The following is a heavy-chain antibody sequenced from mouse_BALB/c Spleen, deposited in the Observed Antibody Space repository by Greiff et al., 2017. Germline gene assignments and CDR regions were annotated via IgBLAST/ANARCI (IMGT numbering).Heavy chain of an antibody. CDR3: ARVYYGSSYGFDY. Sequence: EVKLMESGPGLVKPSQSLSLTCSVTGYSITSGYYWNWIRQFPGNKLEWMGYISYDGSNNYNPSLKNRISITRDTSKNQFFLKLNSVTTEDTATYYCARVYYGSSYGFDYWGQGTTLTVSS. CDR2: ISYDGSN. CDR1: GYSITSGYY. V-gene: IGHV3-6*02. J-gene: IGHJ2*01. D-gene: IGHD1-1*01.